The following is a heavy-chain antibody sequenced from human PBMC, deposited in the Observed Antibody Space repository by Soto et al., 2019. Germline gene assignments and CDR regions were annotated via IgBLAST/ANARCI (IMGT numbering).Heavy chain of an antibody. CDR2: VYATGTS. D-gene: IGHD4-17*01. CDR3: VRDGSKTLRDCFDP. Sequence: SETLSLTCSVSGGSMSKFYWSWIRKTAGKGLEWMGRVYATGTSDYNPSLRSRIAMSVDISKKTFSLRLRSVTAADTGVYYCVRDGSKTLRDCFDPWGQGILVTVSS. CDR1: GGSMSKFY. V-gene: IGHV4-4*07. J-gene: IGHJ5*02.